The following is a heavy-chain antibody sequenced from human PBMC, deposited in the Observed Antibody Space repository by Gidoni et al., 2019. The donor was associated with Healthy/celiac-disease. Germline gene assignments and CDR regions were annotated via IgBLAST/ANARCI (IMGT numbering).Heavy chain of an antibody. J-gene: IGHJ6*02. D-gene: IGHD3-16*01. CDR3: AKVAWGSYGMDV. V-gene: IGHV3-9*01. Sequence: EVQLVESGGGLVQPGRSLRLSCAASGFTFDDYAMHWVRQAPGKGLEWVSVISWNSGSIGYADSVKGRFTISRDNAKNSLYLQMNSLRAEDTALYYCAKVAWGSYGMDVWGQGTTVTVSS. CDR2: ISWNSGSI. CDR1: GFTFDDYA.